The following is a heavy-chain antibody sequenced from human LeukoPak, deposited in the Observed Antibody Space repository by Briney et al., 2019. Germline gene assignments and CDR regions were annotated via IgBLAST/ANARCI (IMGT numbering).Heavy chain of an antibody. J-gene: IGHJ4*02. D-gene: IGHD4-23*01. CDR3: AGDPDYGGYSRFDY. V-gene: IGHV3-33*01. CDR2: IWSDGSQT. CDR1: GFSFSGDA. Sequence: GGSLRLSCAASGFSFSGDAIHWVRQAPGKGLEWVALIWSDGSQTKYAGSVKGRFTVSRDNSKNTAFLQMSGLTVEDTAVYYCAGDPDYGGYSRFDYWGQGTLVTVSS.